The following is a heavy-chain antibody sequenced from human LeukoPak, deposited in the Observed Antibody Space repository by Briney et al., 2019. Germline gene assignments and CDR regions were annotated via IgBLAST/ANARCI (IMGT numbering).Heavy chain of an antibody. V-gene: IGHV3-23*01. Sequence: GGSLRLSCAASGFTFNTYAMSWVRQAPGKGLEWVSTIRGSDGYTYYADSVKGRFTISRDNSNNALYLQMNSLRAEDTAVFYCAKGRLDPNLVLDRWGQGTLVTVSS. CDR1: GFTFNTYA. CDR2: IRGSDGYT. J-gene: IGHJ5*02. CDR3: AKGRLDPNLVLDR. D-gene: IGHD2-8*02.